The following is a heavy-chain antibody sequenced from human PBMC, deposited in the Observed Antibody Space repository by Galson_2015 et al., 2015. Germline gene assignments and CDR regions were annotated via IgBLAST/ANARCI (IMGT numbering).Heavy chain of an antibody. CDR3: ATYLRAWELLPRGYFGY. D-gene: IGHD1-26*01. V-gene: IGHV3-11*01. CDR2: ISHSEKTV. CDR1: GLTFSDYY. Sequence: SLRLSCAASGLTFSDYYMSWIRQTPGKGLEWLSYISHSEKTVYYADSMEGRFTISRDNAKNSVFLQMNSLRAEDTAIYYCATYLRAWELLPRGYFGYWGQGALVTVSS. J-gene: IGHJ4*02.